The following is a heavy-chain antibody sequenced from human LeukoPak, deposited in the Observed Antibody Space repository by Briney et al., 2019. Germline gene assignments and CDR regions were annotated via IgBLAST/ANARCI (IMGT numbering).Heavy chain of an antibody. CDR3: AREHYYGSGSYYGRSGWFDP. D-gene: IGHD3-10*01. J-gene: IGHJ5*02. V-gene: IGHV4-30-4*01. CDR1: GGSISSGDYY. Sequence: SQTLSLTCTVSGGSISSGDYYWSWIRQPPGKGLEWIGYIYYSGSTYYNPSLKSRVTISADTSKNEFSLKLSSVTAADTAVYYCAREHYYGSGSYYGRSGWFDPWGQGTLVTVSS. CDR2: IYYSGST.